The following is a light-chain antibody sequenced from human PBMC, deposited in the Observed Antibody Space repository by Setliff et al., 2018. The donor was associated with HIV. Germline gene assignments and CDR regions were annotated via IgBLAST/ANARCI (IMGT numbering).Light chain of an antibody. CDR2: DNN. V-gene: IGLV1-51*01. CDR3: GTWDSSLSAEM. CDR1: SSNIGNNY. J-gene: IGLJ3*02. Sequence: QSVLTQPPSVSAAPGQKVTISCSGSSSNIGNNYVSWYQQLPGTAPKLLIYDNNKRPSGIPDRFSGSKSGTSATLGITGPQTGDEADYYCGTWDSSLSAEMFGGGTKVTVL.